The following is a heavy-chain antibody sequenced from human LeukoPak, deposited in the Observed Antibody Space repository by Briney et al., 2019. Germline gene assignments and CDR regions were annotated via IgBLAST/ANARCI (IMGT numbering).Heavy chain of an antibody. J-gene: IGHJ4*02. CDR3: ARDPLYGSGSYFFDF. V-gene: IGHV1-2*02. D-gene: IGHD3-10*01. CDR2: INPNSGGT. Sequence: GASVKVSCKASGYTFTGYYMHWVRQAPGQGLEWMGWINPNSGGTNYARKFQGRVTMTRDTSISTVYMELSRLRSDDTAVCYCARDPLYGSGSYFFDFWGQGTLVTVSS. CDR1: GYTFTGYY.